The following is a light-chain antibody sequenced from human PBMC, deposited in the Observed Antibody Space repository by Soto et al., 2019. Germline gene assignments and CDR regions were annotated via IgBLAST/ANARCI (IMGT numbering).Light chain of an antibody. Sequence: QPVLTQSPSASASLGASVKLTCTLSSGHSSYAIAWHHQQPEKGPRYLMKVNSDGRHTKGDGIPDRFSGSSSGAERYLTISSLQSEDEADYYCQTWGTGIRVFGGGTKLTVL. J-gene: IGLJ3*02. CDR2: VNSDGRH. V-gene: IGLV4-69*01. CDR1: SGHSSYA. CDR3: QTWGTGIRV.